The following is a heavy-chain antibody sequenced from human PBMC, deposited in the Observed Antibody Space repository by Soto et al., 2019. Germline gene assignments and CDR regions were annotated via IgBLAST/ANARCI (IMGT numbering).Heavy chain of an antibody. J-gene: IGHJ4*02. CDR2: IYFAGTT. CDR1: GGSLSPNY. CDR3: ARLGAYFQALDS. D-gene: IGHD3-16*01. V-gene: IGHV4-59*08. Sequence: QVQLQESGPGLVKPSETLSLTCSVSGGSLSPNYWSWIRQPPGKGLEWIGYIYFAGTTTYNPSLKSRLXTXLXPSKNQCSLRLTSVPAADPGVYSCARLGAYFQALDSWGQGTLVTVSS.